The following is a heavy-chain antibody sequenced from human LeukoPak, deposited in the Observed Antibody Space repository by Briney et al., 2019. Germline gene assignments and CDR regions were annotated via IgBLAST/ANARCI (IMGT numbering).Heavy chain of an antibody. D-gene: IGHD3-9*01. CDR3: ARAVLRYFDWLLPYFDY. CDR1: GGSISSGGYY. J-gene: IGHJ4*02. V-gene: IGHV4-31*03. CDR2: IYYSGST. Sequence: PSETLSLTCTVSGGSISSGGYYWSWIRQHPGKGLGWLGYIYYSGSTYYNPSLKSRVTMSVDTSKNQFSLKLSSVTAADTAVYYCARAVLRYFDWLLPYFDYWGQGTLVTVSS.